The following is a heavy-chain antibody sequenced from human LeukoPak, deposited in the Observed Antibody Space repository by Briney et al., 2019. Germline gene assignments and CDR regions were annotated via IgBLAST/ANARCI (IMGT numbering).Heavy chain of an antibody. CDR3: ARHSYDSPLYYYYMDV. CDR1: GYSFTSYW. Sequence: GESLKISCKGSGYSFTSYWIGWVRQMPGKGLEWMGIIYPGDSDTRYSPSFQGQVTISADKSISTAYPQWSSLKASDTAMYYCARHSYDSPLYYYYMDVWGKGTTVTVSS. CDR2: IYPGDSDT. V-gene: IGHV5-51*01. J-gene: IGHJ6*03. D-gene: IGHD3-22*01.